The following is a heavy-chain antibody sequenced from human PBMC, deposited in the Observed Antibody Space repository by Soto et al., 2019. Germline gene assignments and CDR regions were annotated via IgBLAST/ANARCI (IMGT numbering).Heavy chain of an antibody. D-gene: IGHD3-3*01. CDR2: IYYSGST. V-gene: IGHV4-39*01. J-gene: IGHJ6*03. Sequence: SETLSLTCTVSGGSISSSSYYWGWIRQPPGKGLEWIGSIYYSGSTYYNPSLKSRVTISVDTSKNQFSLKLSSVTAADTAVYYCARHYVSGGFNYDFWREVSYYYMDVWGKGTTVTVSS. CDR1: GGSISSSSYY. CDR3: ARHYVSGGFNYDFWREVSYYYMDV.